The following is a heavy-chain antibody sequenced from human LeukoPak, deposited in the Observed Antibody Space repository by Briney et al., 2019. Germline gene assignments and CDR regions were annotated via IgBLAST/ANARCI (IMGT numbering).Heavy chain of an antibody. CDR1: GFTFSSYS. V-gene: IGHV3-30*03. CDR3: ARDKPGYSRGYSYGYGGFDY. CDR2: ISYDGSNK. D-gene: IGHD5-18*01. J-gene: IGHJ4*02. Sequence: PGGSLRLSCAASGFTFSSYSMNWVRQAPGKGLEWVAVISYDGSNKYYADSVKGRFTISRDNSKNTLYLQMNSLRAEDTAVYYCARDKPGYSRGYSYGYGGFDYWGQGTLVTVSS.